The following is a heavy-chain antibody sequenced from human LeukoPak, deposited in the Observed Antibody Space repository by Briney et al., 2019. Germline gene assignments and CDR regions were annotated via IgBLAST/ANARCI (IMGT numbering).Heavy chain of an antibody. D-gene: IGHD3/OR15-3a*01. V-gene: IGHV3-48*03. Sequence: PGGSLRLSCAASGFTFSSYEMDWVRQAPGKGLEWVSYISSSGDTIYYADSVKGRFTFSRDNAKNSLYLQMNSLRPEDTAVYYCARDPRGADWIDYWGRGTLATVSS. J-gene: IGHJ4*02. CDR3: ARDPRGADWIDY. CDR2: ISSSGDTI. CDR1: GFTFSSYE.